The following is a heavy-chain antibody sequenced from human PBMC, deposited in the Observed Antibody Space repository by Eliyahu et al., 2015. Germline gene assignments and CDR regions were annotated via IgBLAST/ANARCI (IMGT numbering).Heavy chain of an antibody. V-gene: IGHV2-5*02. CDR3: AHRRGNYYGSGSSTTARGYNWFDP. Sequence: QITLKESGPTLVKPTQTLTLTCTFSGFSLSTXGVGVGWIRQPPGKALEWLALIYWDDDKRYSPSLKSRLTITKDTSKNQVVLTMTNMDPVDTATYYCAHRRGNYYGSGSSTTARGYNWFDPWGQGTLVTVSS. CDR2: IYWDDDK. D-gene: IGHD3-10*01. CDR1: GFSLSTXGVG. J-gene: IGHJ5*02.